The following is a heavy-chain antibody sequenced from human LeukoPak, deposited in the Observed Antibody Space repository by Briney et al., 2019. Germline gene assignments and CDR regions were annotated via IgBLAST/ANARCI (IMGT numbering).Heavy chain of an antibody. D-gene: IGHD3-10*01. CDR2: ISSSGSTI. CDR1: GFTFSSYE. CDR3: ASRSGSYYFYFDY. J-gene: IGHJ4*02. V-gene: IGHV3-48*03. Sequence: PGGSLRLSCAASGFTFSSYEMNWVRQAPGKGLEWVSYISSSGSTIYYADSVKGRFTISRDNAKNSLYLQMNSLRAEDTGVYYCASRSGSYYFYFDYWGQGTLVTVSS.